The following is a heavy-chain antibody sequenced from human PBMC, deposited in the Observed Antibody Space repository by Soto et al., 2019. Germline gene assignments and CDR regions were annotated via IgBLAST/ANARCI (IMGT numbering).Heavy chain of an antibody. Sequence: PGGSLRLSCAASGFTFSSYGMHWVRQAPGKGLEWVAFISYDGSTKYYADSVKGRFTISRDDSKDTLYLQMNSLRPEDTSVYYCAKVTPSMVRGIFYFFDFWGQET. CDR2: ISYDGSTK. D-gene: IGHD3-10*01. CDR3: AKVTPSMVRGIFYFFDF. V-gene: IGHV3-30*18. J-gene: IGHJ4*02. CDR1: GFTFSSYG.